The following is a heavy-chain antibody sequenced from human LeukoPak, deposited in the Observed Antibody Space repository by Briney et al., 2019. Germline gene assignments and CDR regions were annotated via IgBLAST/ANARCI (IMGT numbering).Heavy chain of an antibody. CDR2: ISTSGNT. CDR3: ASSHVATTLHYYYYYMDV. Sequence: NPSQTLSLTCTVSGASISSGSYYWSWIRQPAGKGLEWIGRISTSGNTNYNPSLKSRVTMSVDTSKNQFSLKLSSVTAADTAVYYCASSHVATTLHYYYYYMDVWGKGTTVTISS. D-gene: IGHD5-12*01. CDR1: GASISSGSYY. J-gene: IGHJ6*03. V-gene: IGHV4-61*02.